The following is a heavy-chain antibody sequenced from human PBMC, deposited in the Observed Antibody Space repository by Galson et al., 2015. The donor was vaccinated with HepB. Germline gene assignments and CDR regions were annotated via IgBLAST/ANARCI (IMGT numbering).Heavy chain of an antibody. CDR2: IKSNTDGGTT. CDR3: TRDKAIDY. CDR1: GFTFSNAW. Sequence: SLRLSCAASGFTFSNAWMNWVRQAPGKGLEWVGRIKSNTDGGTTDYAAPVKGRFTISRDDSKNTLYLQMNSLQTEDTAVYYCTRDKAIDYWGQGTLVTVSS. V-gene: IGHV3-15*01. D-gene: IGHD5-18*01. J-gene: IGHJ4*02.